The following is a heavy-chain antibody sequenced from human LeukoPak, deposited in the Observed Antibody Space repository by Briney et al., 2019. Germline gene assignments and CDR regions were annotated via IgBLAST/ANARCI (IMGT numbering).Heavy chain of an antibody. Sequence: PSETLSLTCAVYGGSFSGYYWTWIRQPPGKGLEWIGEINDNESTNYNPSLKSRVTISVDTSKNQFSLRLSSVTAADTAVYYCARAVPDTAMALDYWGQGTLVTVSS. CDR3: ARAVPDTAMALDY. CDR2: INDNEST. V-gene: IGHV4-34*01. CDR1: GGSFSGYY. J-gene: IGHJ4*02. D-gene: IGHD5-18*01.